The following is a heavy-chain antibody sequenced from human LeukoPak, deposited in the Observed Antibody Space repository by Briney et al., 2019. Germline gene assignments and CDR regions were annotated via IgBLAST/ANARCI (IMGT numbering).Heavy chain of an antibody. V-gene: IGHV3-30-3*01. Sequence: GRSLRLSCAASGFTFSSYAMHWVRQAPGKGLEWVAVISYDGSNKYYADSVKGRFTISRDNSKNTLYLQMNSLRAEDTAVYYCARDYRPYYYDSSGYVYYYGMDVWGQGTTVTVSS. CDR3: ARDYRPYYYDSSGYVYYYGMDV. J-gene: IGHJ6*02. D-gene: IGHD3-22*01. CDR1: GFTFSSYA. CDR2: ISYDGSNK.